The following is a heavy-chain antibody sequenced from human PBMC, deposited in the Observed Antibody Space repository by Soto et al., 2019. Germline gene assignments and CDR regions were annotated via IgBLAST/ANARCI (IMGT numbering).Heavy chain of an antibody. J-gene: IGHJ6*02. CDR1: GGSFRTYA. CDR2: IVPLFGTP. CDR3: GSLPWVGQFLEYFDV. V-gene: IGHV1-69*01. Sequence: QVQLVQSGAEVKKPGSSVKVSCKASGGSFRTYAITWVRQVPGQGLEWMGGIVPLFGTPTYAQKFQGRVTITADASLSTDYVEISSIRPEDTAVYYCGSLPWVGQFLEYFDVLGQGTTATASS. D-gene: IGHD3-3*01.